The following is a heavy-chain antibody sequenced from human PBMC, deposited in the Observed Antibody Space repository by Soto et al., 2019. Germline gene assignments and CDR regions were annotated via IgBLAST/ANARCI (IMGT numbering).Heavy chain of an antibody. CDR2: IYWDDDK. Sequence: QITLKESGPTLVKSTQTLTLTCSFSGFSLTSSGVSVGWIHQTPGKALEWLAHIYWDDDKRYSPSLKSRLTITKDPSRNQVVLTMTNMDPVDTATFYCVHSSRYAAFDMWGLGTLVTVSS. CDR3: VHSSRYAAFDM. CDR1: GFSLTSSGVS. D-gene: IGHD3-9*01. J-gene: IGHJ3*02. V-gene: IGHV2-5*02.